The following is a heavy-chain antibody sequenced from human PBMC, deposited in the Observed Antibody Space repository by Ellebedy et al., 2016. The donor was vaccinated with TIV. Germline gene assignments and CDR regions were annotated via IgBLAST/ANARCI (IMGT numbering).Heavy chain of an antibody. CDR1: GGSISTGYF. V-gene: IGHV4-39*07. Sequence: SETLSLTXTVSGGSISTGYFWGWIRQPPGKGLEYIGIISYSGTTYYNPSLKSRVTISVDTPKNQFSLKLSSVTAADTAVYYCARDVVVTAIRYYYYGMDVWGQGTTVTVSS. CDR2: ISYSGTT. J-gene: IGHJ6*02. CDR3: ARDVVVTAIRYYYYGMDV. D-gene: IGHD2-21*02.